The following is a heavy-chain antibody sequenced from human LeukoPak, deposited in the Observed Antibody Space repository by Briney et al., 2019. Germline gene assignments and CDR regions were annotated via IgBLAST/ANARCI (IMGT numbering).Heavy chain of an antibody. CDR2: INPSGGFT. CDR3: ARDQSGEWELLSGWWFDP. V-gene: IGHV1-46*01. Sequence: GASVKVSCKASGYTFTNYAVHWVRQAPGQGLEWMGIINPSGGFTSYAQKLQGRVTVTRDMSTSTVYMELSNLRSEDTAVYYCARDQSGEWELLSGWWFDPWGQGTLVTVSS. J-gene: IGHJ5*02. CDR1: GYTFTNYA. D-gene: IGHD1-26*01.